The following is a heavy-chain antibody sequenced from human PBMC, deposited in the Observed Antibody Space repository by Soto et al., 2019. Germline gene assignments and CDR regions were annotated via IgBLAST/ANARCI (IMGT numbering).Heavy chain of an antibody. CDR1: GFTFGSNA. D-gene: IGHD3-22*01. V-gene: IGHV3-33*01. CDR3: ARDGSEYYDSSGYYPLGY. Sequence: QVQLVESGGGVVKPGRSRRLPCARSGFTFGSNARPWAGQAPGKGREGGAVIWNDGSNKYSADSVKGRFTISRDNSKNTLYLQMNSLRAEDTAVYYCARDGSEYYDSSGYYPLGYWGQGTLVTVSS. CDR2: IWNDGSNK. J-gene: IGHJ4*02.